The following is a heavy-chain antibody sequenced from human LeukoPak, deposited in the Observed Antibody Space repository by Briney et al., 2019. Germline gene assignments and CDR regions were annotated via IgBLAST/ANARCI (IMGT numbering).Heavy chain of an antibody. Sequence: PEASVKVSCKASGYSFINNDINWVRQAPGQGLEWMGWINPNSGGTNYAQKFQGRVTMTRDTSISTAYMELSRLRSDDTAVYYCARLVGATIDRFDYWGQGTLVTVSS. CDR1: GYSFINND. D-gene: IGHD1-26*01. V-gene: IGHV1-2*02. J-gene: IGHJ4*02. CDR3: ARLVGATIDRFDY. CDR2: INPNSGGT.